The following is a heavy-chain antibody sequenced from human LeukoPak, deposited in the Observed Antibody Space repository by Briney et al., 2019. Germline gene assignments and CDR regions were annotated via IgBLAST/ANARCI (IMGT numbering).Heavy chain of an antibody. D-gene: IGHD2/OR15-2a*01. CDR3: ARHIGIVGLRGFDY. J-gene: IGHJ4*02. CDR2: ISHAGST. Sequence: PSGTLSLTCAVSGGSVSSTYWWSWVRQPPGKGLEWIGEISHAGSTNYNPSLKSRVSMSVDKSKNQFSLKVTSVTAADTAVYYCARHIGIVGLRGFDYWGQGTLVTVSS. V-gene: IGHV4-4*02. CDR1: GGSVSSTYW.